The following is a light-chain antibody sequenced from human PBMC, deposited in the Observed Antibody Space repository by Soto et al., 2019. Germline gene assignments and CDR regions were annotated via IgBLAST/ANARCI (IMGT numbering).Light chain of an antibody. CDR1: QSISNY. J-gene: IGKJ2*01. CDR2: AAS. CDR3: QQSYSTPPT. Sequence: DIQMTQAPSSRAASVGDRVTITCRASQSISNYLNWYQQKPGNAPKLLIYAASSLQSGVPSRFSGSGSGTDFTLTISSLRPEDFATYYCQQSYSTPPTFGQGTKLVIK. V-gene: IGKV1-39*01.